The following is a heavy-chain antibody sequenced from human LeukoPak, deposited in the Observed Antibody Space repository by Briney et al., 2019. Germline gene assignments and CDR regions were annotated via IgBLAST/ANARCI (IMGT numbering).Heavy chain of an antibody. CDR3: AKWGDYDVLTGYYVSDF. CDR2: ISGRSNNT. V-gene: IGHV3-23*01. J-gene: IGHJ4*02. Sequence: GASLRLSCAASGFIFSNYAMYWVRQAPGKGLEWVSAISGRSNNTYYADSVKGRFTISRDSSKSTLYLQVNSLRADDTAVYYCAKWGDYDVLTGYYVSDFWGQGTLVTVSS. D-gene: IGHD3-9*01. CDR1: GFIFSNYA.